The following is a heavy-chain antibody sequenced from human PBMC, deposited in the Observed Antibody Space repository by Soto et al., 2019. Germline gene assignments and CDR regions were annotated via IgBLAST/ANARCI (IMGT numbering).Heavy chain of an antibody. V-gene: IGHV1-69*12. CDR1: GGTFSNHA. D-gene: IGHD6-13*01. CDR3: AREVAADGTFREDVFDI. CDR2: IIPIFTTT. J-gene: IGHJ3*02. Sequence: QVHLVQSGAEVKKPGSSVKVSCKAPGGTFSNHAINWVRQAPGQGLEWMGRIIPIFTTTNYAQKFQGRVTMTADESTITAYLELSSLGHDDTAVYYCAREVAADGTFREDVFDIWGQGTLVTVSS.